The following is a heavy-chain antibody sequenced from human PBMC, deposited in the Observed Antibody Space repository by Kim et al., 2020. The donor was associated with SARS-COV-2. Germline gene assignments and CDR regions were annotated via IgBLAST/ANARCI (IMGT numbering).Heavy chain of an antibody. Sequence: ASVKVSCKASGYTFTSYGISWVRQAPGQGLEWMGWISAYNGNTNYAQKLQGRVTMTTDTSTSTAYMELRSLRSDDTAVYYCARGESSYYYGSGGYWGFYPWGQGTLVTVSS. CDR2: ISAYNGNT. J-gene: IGHJ5*02. CDR1: GYTFTSYG. D-gene: IGHD3-10*01. V-gene: IGHV1-18*01. CDR3: ARGESSYYYGSGGYWGFYP.